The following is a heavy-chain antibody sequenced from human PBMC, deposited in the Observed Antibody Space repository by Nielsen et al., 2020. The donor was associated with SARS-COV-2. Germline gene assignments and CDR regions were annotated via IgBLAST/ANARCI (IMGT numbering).Heavy chain of an antibody. CDR2: ISAYNGNT. J-gene: IGHJ4*02. D-gene: IGHD6-6*01. Sequence: ASVKVSCKASGYTFTTYGISWVRQAPGQGLEWMGWISAYNGNTNYAQKLQGRVTMTTDTSTTTAYMEVRSLRFDDTAVYYCARSSSSSSSEFDYWGQGTLVTVSS. V-gene: IGHV1-18*04. CDR3: ARSSSSSSSEFDY. CDR1: GYTFTTYG.